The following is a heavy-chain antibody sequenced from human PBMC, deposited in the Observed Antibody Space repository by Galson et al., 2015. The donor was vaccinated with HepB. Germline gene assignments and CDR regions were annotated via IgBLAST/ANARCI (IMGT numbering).Heavy chain of an antibody. CDR2: ISYDGSNK. Sequence: SLRLSCAASGFTFSSYAMHWVRQAPGKGLEWVAVISYDGSNKYYADSVKGRFTISRDNSKNTLYLQMNSLRAEDTAVYYCARDPDDSSGYSPNTDALEEPYWGQGTLVTVSS. D-gene: IGHD3-22*01. V-gene: IGHV3-30-3*01. J-gene: IGHJ4*02. CDR1: GFTFSSYA. CDR3: ARDPDDSSGYSPNTDALEEPY.